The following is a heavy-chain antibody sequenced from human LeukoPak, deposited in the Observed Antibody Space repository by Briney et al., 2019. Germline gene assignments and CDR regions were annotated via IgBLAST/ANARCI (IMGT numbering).Heavy chain of an antibody. V-gene: IGHV4-4*09. CDR2: MYTSAST. Sequence: XXRQPPXXXLEWIGYMYTSASTKYDPSLKSRVTMSVDTSKNQFSLKLSSVTAADTAVYYCASNTRVVSAFDIWGQGTMVTVSS. CDR3: ASNTRVVSAFDI. J-gene: IGHJ3*02. D-gene: IGHD2-2*01.